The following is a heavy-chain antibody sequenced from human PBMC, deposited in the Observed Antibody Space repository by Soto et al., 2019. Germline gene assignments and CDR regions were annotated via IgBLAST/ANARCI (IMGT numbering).Heavy chain of an antibody. CDR2: MNPNSGNT. Sequence: ASVKVSCKASGYTFTSYDINWVRQATGQGLEWMGWMNPNSGNTGYAQKFQGRVTMTRNTSISTAYMELSSLRPEDTAVYYCARIVDFWSGYYEDYYYGMDVWGQGTTVTVSS. J-gene: IGHJ6*02. D-gene: IGHD3-3*01. V-gene: IGHV1-8*01. CDR1: GYTFTSYD. CDR3: ARIVDFWSGYYEDYYYGMDV.